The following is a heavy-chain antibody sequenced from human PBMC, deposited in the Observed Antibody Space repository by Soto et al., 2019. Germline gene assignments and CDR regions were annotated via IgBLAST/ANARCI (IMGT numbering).Heavy chain of an antibody. CDR2: IYTSGST. J-gene: IGHJ4*02. CDR1: GGSISSYY. CDR3: ARDAPVGGYDLARLDY. Sequence: SETLSLTCTVSGGSISSYYWSWIRQPAGKGLEWIGRIYTSGSTNYNPPLKSRVTMSVDTSKDQFSLKLSSVTAADTAVYYCARDAPVGGYDLARLDYWGQGTLVTV. V-gene: IGHV4-4*07. D-gene: IGHD5-12*01.